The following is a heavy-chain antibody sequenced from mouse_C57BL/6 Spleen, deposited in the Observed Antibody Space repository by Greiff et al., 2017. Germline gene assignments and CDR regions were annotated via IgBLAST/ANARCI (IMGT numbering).Heavy chain of an antibody. J-gene: IGHJ2*01. V-gene: IGHV1-72*01. D-gene: IGHD2-4*01. CDR1: GYTFTSYW. Sequence: VQLQQPGAELVKPGASVKLSCKASGYTFTSYWMHWVKQRPGRGLEWIGRIDPNSGGTKYNEKFKSKATLTVDKTSSTAYMQHSSLPSKDSAVYCCARWGDYDDRGGGFGYWGQGTTLTVSS. CDR2: IDPNSGGT. CDR3: ARWGDYDDRGGGFGY.